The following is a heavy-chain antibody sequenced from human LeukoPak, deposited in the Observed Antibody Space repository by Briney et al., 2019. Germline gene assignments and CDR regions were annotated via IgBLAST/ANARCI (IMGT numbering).Heavy chain of an antibody. J-gene: IGHJ6*03. CDR1: GYSISSGYY. V-gene: IGHV4-38-2*01. CDR3: ARVGTGYYYMDV. CDR2: IFDSGST. Sequence: SETLSLTCAVSGYSISSGYYWGWIRQPPGKGLEWIGCIFDSGSTYYNPSPKSRVTISVDTSKKQFSLKLSSVTAADTAVYFCARVGTGYYYMDVWGKGTTVTVSS. D-gene: IGHD3-22*01.